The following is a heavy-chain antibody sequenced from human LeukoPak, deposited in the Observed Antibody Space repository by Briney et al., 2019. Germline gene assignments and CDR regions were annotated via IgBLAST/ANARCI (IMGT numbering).Heavy chain of an antibody. CDR3: ARDPYYYASGSPSAFGY. V-gene: IGHV3-53*01. D-gene: IGHD3-10*01. J-gene: IGHJ4*02. CDR2: VYSDGST. Sequence: GGSLRLSCAASGFTVGDNYMSWVRQAPGKWLGWVSVVYSDGSTYYADSVKGRFTISRGNSKNTLYLQMNSLRAEDTAVYYCARDPYYYASGSPSAFGYWGQGTLVTVSS. CDR1: GFTVGDNY.